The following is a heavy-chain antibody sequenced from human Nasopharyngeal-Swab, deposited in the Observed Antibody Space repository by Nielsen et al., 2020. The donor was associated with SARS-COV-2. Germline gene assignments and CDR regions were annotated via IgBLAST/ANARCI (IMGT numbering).Heavy chain of an antibody. CDR1: GGSISSSNW. CDR3: ARGIAAAGTRFHYYYYYYMDV. D-gene: IGHD6-13*01. CDR2: IHHSGST. Sequence: SETLSLTCAVSGGSISSSNWWSWVRQPPGKGLEWIGEIHHSGSTNYNPSLKSRVTISVDKSKNQFSLKLSSVTAADTAVYYCARGIAAAGTRFHYYYYYYMDVWGKGTTVTVSS. V-gene: IGHV4-4*02. J-gene: IGHJ6*03.